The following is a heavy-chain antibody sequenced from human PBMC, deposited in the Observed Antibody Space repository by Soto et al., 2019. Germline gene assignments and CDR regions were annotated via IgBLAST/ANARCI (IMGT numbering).Heavy chain of an antibody. CDR3: DLSRGAVDV. J-gene: IGHJ6*02. CDR2: INHSGST. Sequence: QVQLQQWGAGLLKPSETLSLTCAFDGVSFRDYYWSWIRQPPGKGLVWSGEINHSGSTTYNPSLKSRVPISVDTSKNEFSLKLSSVTAADTAVYSCDLSRGAVDVWGQGTTVTVSS. D-gene: IGHD2-15*01. V-gene: IGHV4-34*01. CDR1: GVSFRDYY.